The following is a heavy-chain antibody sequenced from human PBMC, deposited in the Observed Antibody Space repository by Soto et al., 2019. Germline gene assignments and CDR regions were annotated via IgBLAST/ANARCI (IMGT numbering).Heavy chain of an antibody. Sequence: QVQLVESGGGVVQPGRSLRLSCAASGFTFSSYGMLWVRQAPGKGLEWVAVISYDGSNKYYADSVKGRFTISRDNSKNTLYLQMNSLRAEDTAVYYCAKDVLQYNWNDEADYYGMDVWGQGTTVTVSS. CDR1: GFTFSSYG. CDR3: AKDVLQYNWNDEADYYGMDV. J-gene: IGHJ6*02. D-gene: IGHD1-1*01. CDR2: ISYDGSNK. V-gene: IGHV3-30*18.